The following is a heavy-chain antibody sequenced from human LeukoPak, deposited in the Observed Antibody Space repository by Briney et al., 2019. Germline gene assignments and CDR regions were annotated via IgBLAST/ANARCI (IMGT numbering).Heavy chain of an antibody. D-gene: IGHD3-22*01. CDR3: GYYDSSGYYYGRLRY. V-gene: IGHV3-23*01. J-gene: IGHJ4*02. CDR1: GFPFSSHA. Sequence: GGSLRLSCAASGFPFSSHAMTWLRQTPAKGLEWVSSLTAGGGTLYADFVKGRFTISRDDSKNTLYLQMNSLRADDTAIYFCGYYDSSGYYYGRLRYWGQGTPVTVSS. CDR2: LTAGGGT.